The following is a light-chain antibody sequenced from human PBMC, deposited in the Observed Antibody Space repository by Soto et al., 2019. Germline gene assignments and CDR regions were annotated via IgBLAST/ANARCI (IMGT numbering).Light chain of an antibody. Sequence: EMVMTQSPATLSVSPGERATLSCRASQSVSSNLAWYQQKPGQAPRLLIYGASTRATGIPARFSGNGSGTEFTLTISSLQYEDFAVYYCQQYNNCPPWTFGQGTKVDIK. V-gene: IGKV3-15*01. CDR2: GAS. J-gene: IGKJ1*01. CDR1: QSVSSN. CDR3: QQYNNCPPWT.